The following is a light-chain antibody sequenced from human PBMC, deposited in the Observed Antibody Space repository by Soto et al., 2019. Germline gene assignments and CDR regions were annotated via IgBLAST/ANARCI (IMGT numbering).Light chain of an antibody. CDR3: QQSYSTPRT. J-gene: IGKJ1*01. Sequence: DIQMTQSPSSLSASVGDRVTITCRASQSISSCLNWYQQKPGKVPKLLIYAASSLQSGVPSRFSGSGSGTDFTLTISSLQPEDFVIYYCQQSYSTPRTFGQGTKVEIK. V-gene: IGKV1-39*01. CDR1: QSISSC. CDR2: AAS.